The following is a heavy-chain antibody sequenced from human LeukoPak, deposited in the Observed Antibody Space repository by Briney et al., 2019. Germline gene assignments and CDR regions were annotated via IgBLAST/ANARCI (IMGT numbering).Heavy chain of an antibody. CDR3: AREGYYGSGSPPSLYFDY. Sequence: GGSLRLSCAASGFTFSSYATSWVRQAPGKGLEWVSAISGSGGSTYYADSVKGRFTISRDNSRSTLYLQMNSLRPEDTAIYYCAREGYYGSGSPPSLYFDYWGQGTLVTVSS. CDR1: GFTFSSYA. D-gene: IGHD3-10*01. J-gene: IGHJ4*02. CDR2: ISGSGGST. V-gene: IGHV3-23*01.